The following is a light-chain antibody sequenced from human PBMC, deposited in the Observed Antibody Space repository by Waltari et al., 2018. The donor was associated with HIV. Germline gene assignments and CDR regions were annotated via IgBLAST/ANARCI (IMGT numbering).Light chain of an antibody. CDR3: SAWDSSLSEWV. CDR1: DKNVGHEG. CDR2: RGG. Sequence: AGLTQPSSVSKGLGQNATLTCTGNDKNVGHEGAGWLLRHEGHPPEVLSYRGGARPAGISQKYSASRSGNPASLTITGLRVDDEAVYYCSAWDSSLSEWVFGGGTKLTVL. J-gene: IGLJ3*02. V-gene: IGLV10-54*01.